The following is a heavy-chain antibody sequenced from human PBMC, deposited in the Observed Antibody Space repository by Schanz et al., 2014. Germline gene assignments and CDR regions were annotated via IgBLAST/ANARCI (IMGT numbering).Heavy chain of an antibody. J-gene: IGHJ5*02. CDR3: ARGHHPHGITVAARGFDP. CDR1: GGSISSGSYY. CDR2: VYTSGST. D-gene: IGHD6-19*01. Sequence: QVQLQESGPGLVKPSQTLSLTCSVSGGSISSGSYYWNWIRQPAGKGLEWIGRVYTSGSTNYNPSLKSRRTISLDTAKSQCPLKLRSVTAADTAVYYCARGHHPHGITVAARGFDPWGQGTLVTVSS. V-gene: IGHV4-61*02.